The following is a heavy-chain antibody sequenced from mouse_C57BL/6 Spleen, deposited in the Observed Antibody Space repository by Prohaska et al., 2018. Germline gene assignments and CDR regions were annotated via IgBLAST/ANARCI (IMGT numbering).Heavy chain of an antibody. CDR3: ARQYGNYWYVDV. CDR2: IDPSDSET. D-gene: IGHD2-1*01. V-gene: IGHV1-52*01. CDR1: GYTFTSYW. Sequence: SSVKLSCKASGYTFTSYWMHWVKQRPIQGLEWIGNIDPSDSETHYNQKFKDKATLTVDKSSSTAYMQLSSLTSEDSAVYCCARQYGNYWYVDVWGTENTVTVTS. J-gene: IGHJ1*03.